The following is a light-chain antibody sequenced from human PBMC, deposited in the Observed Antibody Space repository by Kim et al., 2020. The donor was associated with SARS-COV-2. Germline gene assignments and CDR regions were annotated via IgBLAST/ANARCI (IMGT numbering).Light chain of an antibody. J-gene: IGLJ2*01. CDR1: SGHITYA. Sequence: QLVLTQSSSASASLGASVKLTCTLSSGHITYAIAWHQQQPEKGPRYLMKVNSDGSHNKGDGIPDRFSGSSSGADRYLTISSLQSEDEADYYCQTWGTTVVFGGGTKLTVL. CDR2: VNSDGSH. V-gene: IGLV4-69*01. CDR3: QTWGTTVV.